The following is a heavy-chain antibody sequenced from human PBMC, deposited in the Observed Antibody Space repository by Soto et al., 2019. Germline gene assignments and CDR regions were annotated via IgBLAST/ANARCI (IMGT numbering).Heavy chain of an antibody. V-gene: IGHV3-33*01. CDR3: ARGDYGDQRLFPFDY. J-gene: IGHJ4*02. CDR1: GFTFSSYG. D-gene: IGHD4-17*01. CDR2: IWYDGSNK. Sequence: SGGSLRLSCAASGFTFSSYGMHWVRQAPGKGLEWVAVIWYDGSNKYYADSVKGRFTISRDNSKNTLYLQMNSLRAEDTAVYYCARGDYGDQRLFPFDYWGQGTLVTVSS.